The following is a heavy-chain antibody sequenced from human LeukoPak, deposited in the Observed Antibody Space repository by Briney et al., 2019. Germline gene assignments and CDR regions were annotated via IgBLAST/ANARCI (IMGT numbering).Heavy chain of an antibody. V-gene: IGHV3-23*01. J-gene: IGHJ4*02. D-gene: IGHD3-3*01. Sequence: GGSLRLSCAASGFTFSDHYMSWIRQAPGKGLEWVSIIGGRDDRTYYADSVKGRFTISRDNSKNILYLQMNSLRAEDTAVYYCAKDPNPFYDFWSGYKWGQGTLVTVSS. CDR3: AKDPNPFYDFWSGYK. CDR2: IGGRDDRT. CDR1: GFTFSDHY.